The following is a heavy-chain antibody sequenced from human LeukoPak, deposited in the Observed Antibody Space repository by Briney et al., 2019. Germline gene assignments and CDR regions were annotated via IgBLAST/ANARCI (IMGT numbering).Heavy chain of an antibody. CDR1: GDRVSSKNGA. CDR3: ARDVGTSGSNTFDY. Sequence: SHTLSLTCAISGDRVSSKNGAWNWIRQSPSRSLEWRGRTYYRSKWYNDYAVSVQGRITINPDTSKHQVSLQLNSGTPEDTAVYYCARDVGTSGSNTFDYWGQGTLVTVSS. CDR2: TYYRSKWYN. D-gene: IGHD6-19*01. J-gene: IGHJ4*02. V-gene: IGHV6-1*01.